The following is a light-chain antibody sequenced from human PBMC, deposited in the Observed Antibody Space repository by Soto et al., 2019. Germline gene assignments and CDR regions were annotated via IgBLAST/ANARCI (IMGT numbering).Light chain of an antibody. CDR1: SSDVGGYKF. CDR3: ASYTSDTTWV. CDR2: EVT. Sequence: QSALTQPASVSASPGQSITISCTGTSSDVGGYKFVSWYQHHPGKAPKLMMYEVTNRPSGISNRFSGSKSGNTASLTISGLQAEDEADYYCASYTSDTTWVFGGGTKLTVL. J-gene: IGLJ3*02. V-gene: IGLV2-14*01.